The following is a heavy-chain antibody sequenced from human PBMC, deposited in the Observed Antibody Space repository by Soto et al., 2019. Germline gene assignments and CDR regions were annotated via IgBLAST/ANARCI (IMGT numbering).Heavy chain of an antibody. J-gene: IGHJ4*02. V-gene: IGHV3-11*01. CDR3: ARRRDYLDY. CDR2: ISTGGNTI. Sequence: PGGSLRLSCAVSGFTFSDYFMSWIRQAPGKGLEWVSYISTGGNTIYYADSVKGRFTISRDNAKNSLYLQMNTLRAEDTAVYYCARRRDYLDYWGQGTLVTVSS. CDR1: GFTFSDYF.